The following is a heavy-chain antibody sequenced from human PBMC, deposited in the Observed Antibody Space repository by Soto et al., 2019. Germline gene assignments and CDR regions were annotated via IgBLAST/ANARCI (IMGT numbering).Heavy chain of an antibody. V-gene: IGHV3-23*01. Sequence: EVQLLESGGGLVQPGGSLRLSCAASGFTFSSYAMSWVRQAPGKGLEWVSASSGSGGSTYYADSVKGRFTISRDNSKNTLYLQMNSLRAEDTAVYYCAKGRRDGYKPPYYFDYWGQGTLVTVSS. CDR2: SSGSGGST. CDR1: GFTFSSYA. J-gene: IGHJ4*02. CDR3: AKGRRDGYKPPYYFDY. D-gene: IGHD5-12*01.